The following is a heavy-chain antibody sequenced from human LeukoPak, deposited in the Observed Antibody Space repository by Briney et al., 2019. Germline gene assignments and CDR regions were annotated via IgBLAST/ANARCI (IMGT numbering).Heavy chain of an antibody. V-gene: IGHV3-23*01. J-gene: IGHJ4*02. Sequence: PGGSLRLSCAASGFTFSSYAMSCVRQAPGKGLEWVSAISGSGGSTYYADSVKGRFTISRDNSKNTLYLQRNSLRAEDTAVYYCAKDLFDFWSGYDYWGQGTLVTVSS. CDR3: AKDLFDFWSGYDY. CDR1: GFTFSSYA. CDR2: ISGSGGST. D-gene: IGHD3-3*01.